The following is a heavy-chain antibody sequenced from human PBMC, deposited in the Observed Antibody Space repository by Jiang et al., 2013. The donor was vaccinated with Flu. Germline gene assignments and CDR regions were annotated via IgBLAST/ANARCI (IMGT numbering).Heavy chain of an antibody. D-gene: IGHD2-8*01. CDR3: ARGPFNGLLDY. Sequence: GLVKPSETLSLTCTVSNGSISDHYWSWIRQPAGKGLEWIGRFNFGGTTNYNPSFKGRVTMSVDTKKNHFSLNLNSVTAADTAVYYCARGPFNGLLDYWGQGTLVTVSS. V-gene: IGHV4-4*07. J-gene: IGHJ4*02. CDR2: FNFGGTT. CDR1: NGSISDHY.